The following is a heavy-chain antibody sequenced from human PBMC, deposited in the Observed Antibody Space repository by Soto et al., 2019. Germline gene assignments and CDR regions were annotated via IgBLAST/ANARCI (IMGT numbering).Heavy chain of an antibody. CDR3: AKQTMIVVVPRYGMDV. Sequence: QHGGCLELPCAASGFTFSSYGMDGVRQAPGKGLEWVAVISYDGSNKYYADSVKGRFTISRDNSKNTLYLQMNSLRAEDTAVYYCAKQTMIVVVPRYGMDVWGQGTTVTVSS. CDR2: ISYDGSNK. V-gene: IGHV3-30*18. CDR1: GFTFSSYG. J-gene: IGHJ6*02. D-gene: IGHD3-22*01.